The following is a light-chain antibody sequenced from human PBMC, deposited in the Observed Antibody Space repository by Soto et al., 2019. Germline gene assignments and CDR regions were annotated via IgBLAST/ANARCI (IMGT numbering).Light chain of an antibody. CDR2: KTS. V-gene: IGKV2-24*01. CDR3: VEASLLPHA. J-gene: IGKJ1*01. Sequence: DIVLTQTPLSSPVTLGQPASISCKSSQSLAYSDGNIYLNWLQQRPGQPPRLLIYKTSNRFSGVPDRFSGSGAGTDFTLKISKVEAEDVGVYYCVEASLLPHALGQGTKVEIK. CDR1: QSLAYSDGNIY.